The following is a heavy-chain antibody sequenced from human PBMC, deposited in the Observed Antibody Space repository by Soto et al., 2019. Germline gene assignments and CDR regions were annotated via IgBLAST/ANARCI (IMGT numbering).Heavy chain of an antibody. D-gene: IGHD6-6*01. Sequence: ASETLSLTCTVSGGSISSCYWSWIRQPPGKGLEWIGYIYYSGSTSYNPSLKSRVTISVDTSKNQFSLKLSSVTAADTAVYYCARGQGVAARPFYDYWGQRTLVTV. V-gene: IGHV4-59*01. CDR2: IYYSGST. CDR1: GGSISSCY. CDR3: ARGQGVAARPFYDY. J-gene: IGHJ4*02.